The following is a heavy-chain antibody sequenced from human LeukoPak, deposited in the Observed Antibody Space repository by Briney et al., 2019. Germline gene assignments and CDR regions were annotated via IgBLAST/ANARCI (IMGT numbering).Heavy chain of an antibody. Sequence: GGSLRLSCAASGFTVSSNYMSWVRQAPGKGLEWVSVIYSGGSTYYEDSVKGRFTISRHNSKNTLYLQMNSLRAEDTAVYYCARDRGNCGGDCYSDWGQGTLVTVSS. V-gene: IGHV3-53*04. CDR1: GFTVSSNY. CDR3: ARDRGNCGGDCYSD. D-gene: IGHD2-21*02. J-gene: IGHJ4*02. CDR2: IYSGGST.